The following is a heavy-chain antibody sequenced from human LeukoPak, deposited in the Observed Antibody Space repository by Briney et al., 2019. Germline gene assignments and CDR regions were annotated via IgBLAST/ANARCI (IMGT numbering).Heavy chain of an antibody. Sequence: PSETLSLTCTVSGASITSSGYYWGWIRQPPGKGLEWIGTIYHSGSTYYNPSLKSRVTISVDTSKNQFSLRLSSVTAADTAVYYCARASYSYDISGWVPFDYWGQGTLVTVSS. V-gene: IGHV4-39*07. CDR1: GASITSSGYY. CDR2: IYHSGST. CDR3: ARASYSYDISGWVPFDY. D-gene: IGHD3-22*01. J-gene: IGHJ4*02.